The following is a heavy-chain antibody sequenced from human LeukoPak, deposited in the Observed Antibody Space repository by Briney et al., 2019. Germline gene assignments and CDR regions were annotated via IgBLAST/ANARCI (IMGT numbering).Heavy chain of an antibody. J-gene: IGHJ6*03. CDR1: DGSFSGYY. Sequence: SETLSLTCAVYDGSFSGYYWSWIRQPPGKGLEGIGDIYYRGSTNYNPSLKSRVTISVDTSKNQFSLKLSSVTAADTAVYYCARDARGGGYSSGWSSGYYYYYYIDVWGKGTTVTVSS. V-gene: IGHV4-59*01. D-gene: IGHD6-19*01. CDR3: ARDARGGGYSSGWSSGYYYYYYIDV. CDR2: IYYRGST.